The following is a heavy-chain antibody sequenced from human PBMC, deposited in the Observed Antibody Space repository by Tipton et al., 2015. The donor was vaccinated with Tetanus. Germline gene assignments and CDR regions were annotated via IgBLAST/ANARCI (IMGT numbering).Heavy chain of an antibody. J-gene: IGHJ4*02. V-gene: IGHV3-30*03. CDR1: GFTFNIHG. CDR3: TRQEDGIDY. CDR2: ISADGTAE. Sequence: SLRLSCEASGFTFNIHGMNWVRQAPGKGLEWLATISADGTAEHYADSVRGRFPISRDNSKNTLYLQMNSLTTEDTATYYCTRQEDGIDYWGQGTLVTVSS. D-gene: IGHD1-14*01.